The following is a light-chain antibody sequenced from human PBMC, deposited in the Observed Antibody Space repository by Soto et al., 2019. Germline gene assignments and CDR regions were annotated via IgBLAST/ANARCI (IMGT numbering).Light chain of an antibody. V-gene: IGLV2-8*01. J-gene: IGLJ3*02. CDR3: SSYAASNNFYFV. Sequence: QSALTQPPSASGSPGQSVTISCTGTSSDVGGYNYVSRYQQYPGRAPKLMIYEVTKRPSGFPDRFSGSKSGNTASLTVSGLQAEDEADYYCSSYAASNNFYFVFGGGTKLTVL. CDR2: EVT. CDR1: SSDVGGYNY.